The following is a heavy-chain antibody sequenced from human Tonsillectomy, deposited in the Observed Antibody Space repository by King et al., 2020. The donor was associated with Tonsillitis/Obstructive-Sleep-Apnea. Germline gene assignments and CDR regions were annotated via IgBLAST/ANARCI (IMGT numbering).Heavy chain of an antibody. V-gene: IGHV3-43*01. CDR2: ISWAGGST. Sequence: VQLVESGGVVVQPGGSLRLSCAASGFTFDDYTMHWVRQAPGKGLEWISLISWAGGSTYYADSVKGRFTISRDNSKNSLYLQMNSLRTEDTALYYCAKDYCTSTTCSNYHYYFMDVWGKGTTVTVSS. J-gene: IGHJ6*03. CDR1: GFTFDDYT. CDR3: AKDYCTSTTCSNYHYYFMDV. D-gene: IGHD2/OR15-2a*01.